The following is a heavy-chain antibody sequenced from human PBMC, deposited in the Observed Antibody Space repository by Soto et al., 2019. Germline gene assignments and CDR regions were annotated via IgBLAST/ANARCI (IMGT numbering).Heavy chain of an antibody. Sequence: ASVKVSCKASGYTFTRYGFSWLRQAPGQGLEWMGWISTYNENTKYPQKFQGRITMTTDTPTSTAYMELRSLTSDDTAVYYCAREGYCSSGSCALYSHDYFGMDVWGQGTTVTVSS. V-gene: IGHV1-18*01. J-gene: IGHJ6*02. D-gene: IGHD2-15*01. CDR2: ISTYNENT. CDR1: GYTFTRYG. CDR3: AREGYCSSGSCALYSHDYFGMDV.